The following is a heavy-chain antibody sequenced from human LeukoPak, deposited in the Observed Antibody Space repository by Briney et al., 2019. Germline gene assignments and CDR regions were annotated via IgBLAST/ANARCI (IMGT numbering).Heavy chain of an antibody. CDR2: INPNSGGT. J-gene: IGHJ6*02. V-gene: IGHV1-2*02. CDR1: GYTFTGNH. D-gene: IGHD6-13*01. CDR3: ASISGSSWPPYYYYYGMDV. Sequence: ASVRVSYKASGYTFTGNHMHWVRQAPGQGLEWMGWINPNSGGTNYAQKFQGRVTMTRDTSISTAYMELSRLRSDDTAVYYCASISGSSWPPYYYYYGMDVWGQGTTVTVSS.